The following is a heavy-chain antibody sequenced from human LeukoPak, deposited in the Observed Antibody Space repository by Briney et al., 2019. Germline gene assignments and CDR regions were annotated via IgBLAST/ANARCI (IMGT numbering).Heavy chain of an antibody. V-gene: IGHV3-66*01. CDR3: ARDGAAGWHHDY. CDR2: IYSGGRT. J-gene: IGHJ4*02. CDR1: GFIVSSNY. D-gene: IGHD6-13*01. Sequence: PGGSLRLSCAASGFIVSSNYMSWVRQAPGKGLEWVSVIYSGGRTYYADSVKGGFTISRDNSKNTLYLQMNNLRAEDTAVYYCARDGAAGWHHDYWGQGTLVTVSS.